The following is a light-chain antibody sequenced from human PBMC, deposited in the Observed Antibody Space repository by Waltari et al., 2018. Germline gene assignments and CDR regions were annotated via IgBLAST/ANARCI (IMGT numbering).Light chain of an antibody. V-gene: IGKV1D-12*01. CDR3: QQANSFPLT. CDR1: QGIISW. Sequence: DIQMTQSPSSVSASVGARVTITCRASQGIISWLAWYQQKPGTAPKLLIYAASDLQSGVPSRFSGGGSGTDFTLSISTLQPEDFATYYCQQANSFPLTFGPGTKVEIK. J-gene: IGKJ3*01. CDR2: AAS.